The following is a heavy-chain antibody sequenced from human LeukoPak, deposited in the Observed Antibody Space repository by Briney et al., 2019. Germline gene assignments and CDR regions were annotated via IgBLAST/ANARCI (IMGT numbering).Heavy chain of an antibody. CDR2: IYYSGST. D-gene: IGHD6-13*01. CDR3: ARVTGYRIEDYFDY. V-gene: IGHV4-59*01. J-gene: IGHJ4*02. Sequence: TSETLSHTCTVSGGSISSYYWSWIRQPPGKGLEWIGYIYYSGSTNYNPSLKSRVTISVETSKNEFSLKLRSVTAADTAVYYCARVTGYRIEDYFDYWGQGTLVTVSS. CDR1: GGSISSYY.